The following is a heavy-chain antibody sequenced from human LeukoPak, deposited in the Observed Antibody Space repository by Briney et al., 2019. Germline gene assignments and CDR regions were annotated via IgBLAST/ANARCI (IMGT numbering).Heavy chain of an antibody. CDR2: ISGGGGTT. D-gene: IGHD2-21*02. Sequence: SLRLSCAASGSTFNTYAMSCIRQAPGMGLEYVSVISGGGGTTYYADSVKGRFAISRENSKNTLYMRMNSLRVEDTAVYYCAKGPVVTATYNWFDSWGQGALVTVSS. V-gene: IGHV3-23*01. J-gene: IGHJ5*01. CDR1: GSTFNTYA. CDR3: AKGPVVTATYNWFDS.